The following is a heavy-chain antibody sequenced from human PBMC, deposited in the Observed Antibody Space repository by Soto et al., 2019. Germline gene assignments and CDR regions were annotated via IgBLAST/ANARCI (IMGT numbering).Heavy chain of an antibody. CDR3: ARDRLVPYGYGMDV. Sequence: QMQLVESGGGVVQSGRSLRLSCAASGFTFRSYGIHWVRQAPGKGLEWVALIWFDGSKKYYVDSVKGRFAVSRDNSKNTLYQQMNSLRVEDTAVYYCARDRLVPYGYGMDVWGQGTTVTVSS. CDR2: IWFDGSKK. J-gene: IGHJ6*02. CDR1: GFTFRSYG. D-gene: IGHD2-2*01. V-gene: IGHV3-33*01.